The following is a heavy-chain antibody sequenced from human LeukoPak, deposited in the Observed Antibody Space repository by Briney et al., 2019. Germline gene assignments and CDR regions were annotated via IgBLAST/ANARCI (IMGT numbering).Heavy chain of an antibody. Sequence: RGSLRLSCAGSGFTFSSYVMSWVRQAPGKGLEWVSTISASDGSTYYADSVKGRFTISRDNSKNTLYLQMNSLRAEDTAVYYCAKGVRQHLVGEMDYWGQGTLVTVPS. D-gene: IGHD6-13*01. CDR2: ISASDGST. V-gene: IGHV3-23*01. CDR3: AKGVRQHLVGEMDY. J-gene: IGHJ4*02. CDR1: GFTFSSYV.